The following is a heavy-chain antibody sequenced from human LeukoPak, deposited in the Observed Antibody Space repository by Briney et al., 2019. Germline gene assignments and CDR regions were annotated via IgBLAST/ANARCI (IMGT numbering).Heavy chain of an antibody. CDR1: GFTFSSYD. J-gene: IGHJ6*03. CDR3: TTAGSGWYIHYYYYMDV. CDR2: IKSKTDGGTT. Sequence: GGSLRLSCAASGFTFSSYDMHWVRQAPGKGLEWVGRIKSKTDGGTTDYAAPVKGRFTISRDDSKNTMYLQMNSLKTEDTAVYYCTTAGSGWYIHYYYYMDVWGKGTTVTVPS. V-gene: IGHV3-15*01. D-gene: IGHD6-19*01.